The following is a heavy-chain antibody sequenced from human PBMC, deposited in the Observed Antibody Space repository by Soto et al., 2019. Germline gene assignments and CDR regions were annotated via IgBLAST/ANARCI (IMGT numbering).Heavy chain of an antibody. J-gene: IGHJ5*02. CDR3: ARVVLGAEAWFGP. CDR1: GYTFSNYG. V-gene: IGHV1-18*01. Sequence: ASVKVSCKTSGYTFSNYGITWVRQAPGQPLEWLGWISLYSDGTNYAQKFQGRVSMTTDTSTTTAYMELRSLRSDDTAVYYCARVVLGAEAWFGPWGQGTLVTISS. D-gene: IGHD2-2*01. CDR2: ISLYSDGT.